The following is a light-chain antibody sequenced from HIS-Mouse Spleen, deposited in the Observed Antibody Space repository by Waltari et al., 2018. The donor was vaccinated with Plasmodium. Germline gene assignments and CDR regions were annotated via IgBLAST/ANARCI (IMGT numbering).Light chain of an antibody. J-gene: IGKJ3*01. CDR1: QSMSSY. Sequence: DLQMTQSPSSLSASVGDRVTITCRASQSMSSYLNWYQQKPGKAPKLLIYAASSLQSGVPSRFSGSGSGTDFTLTISSLQPEDFATYYCQQSYSTPLFTFGPGTKVDIK. CDR2: AAS. V-gene: IGKV1-39*01. CDR3: QQSYSTPLFT.